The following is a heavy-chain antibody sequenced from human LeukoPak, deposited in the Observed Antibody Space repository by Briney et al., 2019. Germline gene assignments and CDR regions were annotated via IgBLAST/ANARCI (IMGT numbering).Heavy chain of an antibody. CDR2: IYYGGST. V-gene: IGHV4-39*01. D-gene: IGHD3-22*01. Sequence: SETLSLTCTVSGGSISSNTYYWDWVRQPPGKGLECIGSIYYGGSTYYNPSLKSRVIISVDTSKNQFSLKLSSVTAADTAVYYCARAYYYASSAFDIWGQGTMVTVSS. CDR1: GGSISSNTYY. CDR3: ARAYYYASSAFDI. J-gene: IGHJ3*02.